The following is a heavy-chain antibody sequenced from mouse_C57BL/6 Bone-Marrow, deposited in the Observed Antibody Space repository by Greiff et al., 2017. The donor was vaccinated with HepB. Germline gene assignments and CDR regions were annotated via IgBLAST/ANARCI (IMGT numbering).Heavy chain of an antibody. Sequence: QVQLQQPGAELVKPGASVNLSCKASGYTFTSYWMQWVKQRPGQGLEWIGEIDPSDSYTNYNQKFKGKATLTVDTSSSTAYMQLSSLTSEDSAVYYCARDYYGSSWAMDYWGQGTSVTVSS. J-gene: IGHJ4*01. V-gene: IGHV1-50*01. CDR2: IDPSDSYT. CDR1: GYTFTSYW. CDR3: ARDYYGSSWAMDY. D-gene: IGHD1-1*01.